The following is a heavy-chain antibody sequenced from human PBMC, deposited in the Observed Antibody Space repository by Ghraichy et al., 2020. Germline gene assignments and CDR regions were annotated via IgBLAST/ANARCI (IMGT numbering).Heavy chain of an antibody. CDR2: ISSSSSYI. V-gene: IGHV3-21*01. Sequence: LSLTCAASGFTFSSYSMNWVRQAPGKGLEWVSSISSSSSYIYYADSVKGRFTISRDNAKNSLYLQMNSLRAEDTAVYYCARDSTGYYENDYWGQGTLVTVSS. CDR3: ARDSTGYYENDY. J-gene: IGHJ4*02. D-gene: IGHD3-3*01. CDR1: GFTFSSYS.